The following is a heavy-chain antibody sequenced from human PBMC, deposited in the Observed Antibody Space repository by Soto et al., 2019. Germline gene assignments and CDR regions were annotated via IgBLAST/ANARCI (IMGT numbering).Heavy chain of an antibody. CDR1: GFTFSTYT. J-gene: IGHJ6*03. V-gene: IGHV3-23*01. D-gene: IGHD4-17*01. CDR2: ISGSAGSSGP. CDR3: AKQFDYGRYFMDV. Sequence: GGSLRLSCVASGFTFSTYTMSWVRQAPGKGLEWVSVISGSAGSSGPSYADSMKGRFTISRDNSKNTLYLQMNNLGTEDTAVYYCAKQFDYGRYFMDVWGKGTTVTVSS.